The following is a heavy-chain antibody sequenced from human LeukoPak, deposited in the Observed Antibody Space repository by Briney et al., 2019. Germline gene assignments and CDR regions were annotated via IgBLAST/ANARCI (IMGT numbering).Heavy chain of an antibody. D-gene: IGHD6-19*01. CDR3: AKRRSGSSGWFPFDY. CDR2: ISGSGVSA. V-gene: IGHV3-23*01. J-gene: IGHJ4*02. Sequence: PGGSLRLSCVASGFTFSGYVMSWVRQAPGKGLEWVSGISGSGVSAYYGDSVKGRFTTTRDNSKNTPYLQMNSLRAEDTAVYYCAKRRSGSSGWFPFDYWGQGTLVTVSS. CDR1: GFTFSGYV.